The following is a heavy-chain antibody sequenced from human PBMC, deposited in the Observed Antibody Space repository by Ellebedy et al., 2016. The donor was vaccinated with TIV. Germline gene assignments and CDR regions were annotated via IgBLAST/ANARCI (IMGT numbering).Heavy chain of an antibody. D-gene: IGHD2-8*01. CDR2: ISSNGGGT. J-gene: IGHJ4*02. V-gene: IGHV3-23*01. CDR3: AKDLGLARQWGFDY. CDR1: GFTFSIYA. Sequence: PGGSLRLSCAASGFTFSIYAMGWVRQAPGKGLEWVSTISSNGGGTYYPNSVEGRFTISSDNSNNTLWLQMSSLRAEDTARYFCAKDLGLARQWGFDYWGQGTLVTVSS.